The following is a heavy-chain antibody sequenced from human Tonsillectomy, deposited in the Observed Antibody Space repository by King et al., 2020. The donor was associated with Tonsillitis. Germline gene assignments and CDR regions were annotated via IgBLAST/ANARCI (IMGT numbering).Heavy chain of an antibody. D-gene: IGHD2-2*02. CDR2: ISYDGSNK. CDR1: GFTFSSYG. Sequence: VQLVESGGGVVQPGRSLRLSCAASGFTFSSYGMHCVRQAPGTGLAWVAVISYDGSNKYYADSVKGRFTISRDNSKNTLYLQVNSLRAEDTAVYFCAKEVEVVPAAIWGYYYYYMDVWGKGTTVTVSS. J-gene: IGHJ6*03. V-gene: IGHV3-30*18. CDR3: AKEVEVVPAAIWGYYYYYMDV.